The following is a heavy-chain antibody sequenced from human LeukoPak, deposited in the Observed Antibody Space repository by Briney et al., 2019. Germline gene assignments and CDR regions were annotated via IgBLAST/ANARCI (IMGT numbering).Heavy chain of an antibody. J-gene: IGHJ4*02. V-gene: IGHV4-59*01. CDR3: ARGRWSGSYSGYFDY. CDR2: GST. CDR1: GGSIGNYH. D-gene: IGHD1-26*01. Sequence: SETLSLTCTVSGGSIGNYHWSWIRQTPGKGLEWIGFGSTNYNPSLKSRVTISVDRSKNQFSLKLTSVTAAETAVYYCARGRWSGSYSGYFDYWGQGTLVTVSS.